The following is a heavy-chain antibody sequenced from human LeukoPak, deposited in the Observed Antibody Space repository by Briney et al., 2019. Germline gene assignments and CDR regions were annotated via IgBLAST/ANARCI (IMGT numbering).Heavy chain of an antibody. D-gene: IGHD3-3*01. J-gene: IGHJ4*02. Sequence: GGSLRLSCAASGFTFSNYAMSWVRQAPGKGLEWVSCISGAGSGTYYADSVKGRFTISRDNSKSTLYLQMNSLGAEDTAVYYCAKARGFLGRLADYWGQGTLVTVSS. CDR1: GFTFSNYA. CDR3: AKARGFLGRLADY. CDR2: ISGAGSGT. V-gene: IGHV3-23*01.